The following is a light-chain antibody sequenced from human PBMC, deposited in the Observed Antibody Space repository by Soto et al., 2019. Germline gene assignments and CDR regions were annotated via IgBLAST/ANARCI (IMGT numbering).Light chain of an antibody. V-gene: IGLV2-14*01. J-gene: IGLJ1*01. CDR3: SSYTRQYTPSYV. CDR1: NSDVGGHNY. Sequence: QSALTQPASVSGSPGQSITISCTGTNSDVGGHNYVSWYQHHPGKAPKLMIYEVSNRPSGVSNRFSGSKSGNTASLTISGLQAGDEADYHCSSYTRQYTPSYVFGTGTKLTVL. CDR2: EVS.